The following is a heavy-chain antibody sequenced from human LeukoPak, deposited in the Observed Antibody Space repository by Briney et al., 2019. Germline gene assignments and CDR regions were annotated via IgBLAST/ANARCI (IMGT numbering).Heavy chain of an antibody. D-gene: IGHD4-17*01. Sequence: GGSLRLSCAASGFTFSSYSMNWVRQAPGKGLEWVSRISGDGTSTHYADSVKGRFTILRDNSKNTLYLQMNSLRGEDTAIYYCAKLDYGDYAPFDYWGQGTLVTVSS. CDR2: ISGDGTST. CDR3: AKLDYGDYAPFDY. CDR1: GFTFSSYS. J-gene: IGHJ4*02. V-gene: IGHV3-23*01.